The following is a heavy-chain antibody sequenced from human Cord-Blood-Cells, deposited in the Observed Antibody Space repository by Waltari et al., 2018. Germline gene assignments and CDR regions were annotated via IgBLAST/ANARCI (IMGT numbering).Heavy chain of an antibody. J-gene: IGHJ6*02. Sequence: QVQLVQSGAEVKKPGASVKVSCKVSGYTLTEFSMPWVRQAPGKGLEWMGGFDPEDGETIYAQKFQGRVTMTEDTSTDTAYMELSSLRSEDTAVYYCATPYSGSYYYYYGMDVWGQGTTVTVSS. V-gene: IGHV1-24*01. CDR1: GYTLTEFS. CDR3: ATPYSGSYYYYYGMDV. CDR2: FDPEDGET. D-gene: IGHD1-26*01.